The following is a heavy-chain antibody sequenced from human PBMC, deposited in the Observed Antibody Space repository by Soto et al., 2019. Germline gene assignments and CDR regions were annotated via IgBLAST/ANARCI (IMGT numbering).Heavy chain of an antibody. Sequence: QVQLVQSGAEVKKPGSSVKVSCKSSGGTFSTYTPAWVRQAPGQGLEWVGGIIPIFGTANYPQKFKGRVTITADESTSTAYMELSSLRSEDTAVYYCARSQDSSGYWNSCFDPWGQGTLVTVSS. D-gene: IGHD3-22*01. CDR1: GGTFSTYT. V-gene: IGHV1-69*01. CDR3: ARSQDSSGYWNSCFDP. J-gene: IGHJ5*02. CDR2: IIPIFGTA.